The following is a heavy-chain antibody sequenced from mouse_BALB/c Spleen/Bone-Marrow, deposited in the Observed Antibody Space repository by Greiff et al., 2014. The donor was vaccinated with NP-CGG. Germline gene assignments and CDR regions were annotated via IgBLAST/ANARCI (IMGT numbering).Heavy chain of an antibody. CDR1: GYTFTNYY. Sequence: QVQLQQSGAELVKPGASVKLSCKASGYTFTNYYTYWVKQRPGQGLEWIGEINPSNGGPSFNEKFKSKATLTVDKSSSTAYMQLSSLTSEDSAVYYCTRARPGGFAYWGQGTLVTVSA. J-gene: IGHJ3*01. D-gene: IGHD4-1*01. CDR3: TRARPGGFAY. V-gene: IGHV1S81*02. CDR2: INPSNGGP.